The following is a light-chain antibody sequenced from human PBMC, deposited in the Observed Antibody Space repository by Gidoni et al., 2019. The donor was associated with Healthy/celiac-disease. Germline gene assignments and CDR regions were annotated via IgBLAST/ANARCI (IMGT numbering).Light chain of an antibody. V-gene: IGKV1-5*03. CDR3: QQYNSYPLT. Sequence: FHMTQSPSHLSASVGDRVTITCRASQSIRSWLAWYQQQPGKAPKLLIYKASSLESGVPSRFSGSGSGTEFTLTISSLQADDFATYYCQQYNSYPLTFGGGTKVEIK. J-gene: IGKJ4*01. CDR2: KAS. CDR1: QSIRSW.